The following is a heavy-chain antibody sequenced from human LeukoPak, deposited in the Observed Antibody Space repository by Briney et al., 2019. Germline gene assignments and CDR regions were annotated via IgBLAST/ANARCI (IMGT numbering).Heavy chain of an antibody. Sequence: SETLSLTCTVSGYSIRSAYYWGWIRQPPGKGLEWIGSIYQSGSTSYNPSLKSRVTILVDTSKNQFSLKLSSVTAADAAVYYCARDIGNHFGGLDHYYYDYWGPGTLVTVSS. J-gene: IGHJ4*02. CDR2: IYQSGST. V-gene: IGHV4-38-2*02. D-gene: IGHD2-15*01. CDR3: ARDIGNHFGGLDHYYYDY. CDR1: GYSIRSAYY.